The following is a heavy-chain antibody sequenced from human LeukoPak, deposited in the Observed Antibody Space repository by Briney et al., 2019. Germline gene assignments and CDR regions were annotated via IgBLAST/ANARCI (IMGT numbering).Heavy chain of an antibody. CDR2: ISYDGSNK. J-gene: IGHJ4*02. CDR3: ARDSGCSSTSCMPFDY. D-gene: IGHD2-2*01. Sequence: GGSLRLPCAASAFTFSSYAMHWVRQAPGKGLEWVAVISYDGSNKYYADSVKGRFTISRDNSKNTLYLQMNSLRAEDTAVYYCARDSGCSSTSCMPFDYWGQGTLVTVSS. CDR1: AFTFSSYA. V-gene: IGHV3-30-3*01.